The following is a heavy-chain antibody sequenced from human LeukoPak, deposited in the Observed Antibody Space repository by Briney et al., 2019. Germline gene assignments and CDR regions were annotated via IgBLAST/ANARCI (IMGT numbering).Heavy chain of an antibody. J-gene: IGHJ4*02. CDR2: IRSKAYGGTT. V-gene: IGHV3-49*04. D-gene: IGHD3-22*01. CDR3: TRVQSSGYYYGLRGYYFDY. CDR1: GFTFGDYA. Sequence: QTGGSLRLSCTASGFTFGDYAMSWVRQAPGKGLELVGFIRSKAYGGTTEYAASVKGRFTISRDDSKSIAYLQMNSLKTEDTAVYYCTRVQSSGYYYGLRGYYFDYWGQGTLVTVSS.